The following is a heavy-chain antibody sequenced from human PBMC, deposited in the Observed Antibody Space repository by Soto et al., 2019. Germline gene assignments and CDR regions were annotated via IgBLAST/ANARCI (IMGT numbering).Heavy chain of an antibody. J-gene: IGHJ5*02. V-gene: IGHV3-23*01. CDR1: GFTFSNYA. D-gene: IGHD5-18*01. CDR3: AGGYSYGNNWFDP. Sequence: GGSLRLSCAASGFTFSNYAVTWVRQAPGKGLEWVSTISGSGGSTYYADSVKGRFTISRDNSKNTLYLQMNSLRAEDTAVYYCAGGYSYGNNWFDPWGQGTLVTVSS. CDR2: ISGSGGST.